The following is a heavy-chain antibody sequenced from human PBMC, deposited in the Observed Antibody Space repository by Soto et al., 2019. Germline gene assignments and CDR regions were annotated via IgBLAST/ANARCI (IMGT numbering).Heavy chain of an antibody. V-gene: IGHV1-69*13. CDR2: IIPIFGTA. CDR1: GGTLSSYA. J-gene: IGHJ6*02. D-gene: IGHD6-13*01. Sequence: EASVKVSCKASGGTLSSYAISWVRQAPGQGLEWMGGIIPIFGTANYAQKFQGRVTITADESTSTAYMELSSLRSEDTAVYYCARKALPRIAAAGMNYYGMDVWGQGTTVTVSS. CDR3: ARKALPRIAAAGMNYYGMDV.